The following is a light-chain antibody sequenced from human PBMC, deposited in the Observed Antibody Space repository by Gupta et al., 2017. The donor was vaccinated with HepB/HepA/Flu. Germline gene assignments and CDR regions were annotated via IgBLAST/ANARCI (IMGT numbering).Light chain of an antibody. CDR2: KNN. CDR3: SAWDSSLSAQV. V-gene: IGLV10-54*04. CDR1: SNNVGNQG. J-gene: IGLJ2*01. Sequence: QAGLTQPPSVSQGLRQTATLTCTGNSNNVGNQGAAWLQQHQGHPPKLLSYKNNNRPSGISERFSASTSANTASLTITGLQPEDEADYYCSAWDSSLSAQVFGGGTKLTVL.